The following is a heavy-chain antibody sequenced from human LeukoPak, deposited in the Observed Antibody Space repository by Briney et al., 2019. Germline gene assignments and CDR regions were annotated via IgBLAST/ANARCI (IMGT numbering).Heavy chain of an antibody. J-gene: IGHJ4*02. V-gene: IGHV4-38-2*02. CDR3: ARALARGIFDY. D-gene: IGHD3-16*01. CDR1: GYSISSGYY. CDR2: IYHSGST. Sequence: PSETLPLTCTVSGYSISSGYYWGWIRQPPGKGLERIGSIYHSGSTYYNPSLKSRVTISVDKSKNQFSLKLSSVTAADTAVYYCARALARGIFDYWGQGTLVTVSS.